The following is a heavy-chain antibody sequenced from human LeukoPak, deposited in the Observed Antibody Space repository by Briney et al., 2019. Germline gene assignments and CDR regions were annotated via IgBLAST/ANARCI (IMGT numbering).Heavy chain of an antibody. Sequence: ASVKVSCKASGYTFTSYAMHWVRQAPGQRLEWMGWINAGNGNTKYSQKFQGRVTITRDTSASTAYMELSSLRSDDTAVYYCAREGIAAAGNSFDYWGQGTLVTVSS. V-gene: IGHV1-3*01. CDR3: AREGIAAAGNSFDY. D-gene: IGHD6-13*01. CDR1: GYTFTSYA. J-gene: IGHJ4*02. CDR2: INAGNGNT.